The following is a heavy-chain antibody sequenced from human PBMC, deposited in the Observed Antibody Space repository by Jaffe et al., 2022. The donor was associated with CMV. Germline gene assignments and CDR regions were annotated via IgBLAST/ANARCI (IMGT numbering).Heavy chain of an antibody. Sequence: QLQLQESGPGLVKPSETLSLTCTVSGGSISSSSYYWGWIRQPPGKGLEWIGSIYYSGSTYYNPSLKSRVTISVDTSKNQFSLKLSSVTAADTAVYYCAGDGDTSSSFRYYYYYYGMDVWGQGTTVTVSS. V-gene: IGHV4-39*01. J-gene: IGHJ6*02. CDR2: IYYSGST. CDR3: AGDGDTSSSFRYYYYYYGMDV. CDR1: GGSISSSSYY. D-gene: IGHD6-13*01.